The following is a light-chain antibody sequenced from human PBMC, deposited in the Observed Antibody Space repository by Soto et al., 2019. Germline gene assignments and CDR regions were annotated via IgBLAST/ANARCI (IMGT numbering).Light chain of an antibody. V-gene: IGKV3-20*01. CDR3: QQYGSSPNT. Sequence: EIVLTQSPGTLSLSPGKRATLSCRASQSVSSSYLAWYQQKPGQAPRLLIYGAYGRTTGIPDRFSGSGSGTDFTLTVSRLESEDLAVYCCQQYGSSPNTFGQGTKLEIK. CDR1: QSVSSSY. J-gene: IGKJ2*01. CDR2: GAY.